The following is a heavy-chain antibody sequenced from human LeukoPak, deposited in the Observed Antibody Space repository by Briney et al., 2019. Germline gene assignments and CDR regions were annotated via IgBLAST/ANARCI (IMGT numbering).Heavy chain of an antibody. V-gene: IGHV3-48*03. Sequence: GGSLRLSCAASGFTFSSYEMNWVRQAPGKGLEWVSYISSSGSTIYYADSVKGRLTISRDNAKNSLYLQMNSLRAEDTAVYYCATHYYDSKNYWGQGTLVTVSS. CDR2: ISSSGSTI. CDR3: ATHYYDSKNY. J-gene: IGHJ4*02. D-gene: IGHD3-22*01. CDR1: GFTFSSYE.